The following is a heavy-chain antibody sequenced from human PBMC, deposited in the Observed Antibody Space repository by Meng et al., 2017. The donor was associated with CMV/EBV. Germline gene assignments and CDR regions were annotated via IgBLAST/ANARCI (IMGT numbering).Heavy chain of an antibody. V-gene: IGHV3-23*01. D-gene: IGHD2-2*02. Sequence: GGSLRLSCAASGFTFSSSAMSWVRQAPGKGLEWVSAISGSGGSTYYADSVKGRFTISRDNSKNTLYLQMNSLRAEDTAVYYCARAYCSSTSCYNFDYWGQGTLVTVSS. CDR2: ISGSGGST. CDR1: GFTFSSSA. J-gene: IGHJ4*02. CDR3: ARAYCSSTSCYNFDY.